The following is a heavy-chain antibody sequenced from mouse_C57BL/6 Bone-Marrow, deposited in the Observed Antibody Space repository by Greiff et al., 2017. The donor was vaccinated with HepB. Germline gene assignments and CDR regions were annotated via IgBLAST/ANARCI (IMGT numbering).Heavy chain of an antibody. CDR3: ARLRYYGSSYDY. Sequence: QVQLQQPGAELVRPGSSVKLSCKASGYTFTSYWMDWVKQRPGQGLEWIGNIYPSDSETHYNQKFKDKATLTVDKSSSTAYMQLNSLTSEDSAVYYCARLRYYGSSYDYWGQGTTLTVSS. D-gene: IGHD1-1*01. V-gene: IGHV1-61*01. CDR2: IYPSDSET. J-gene: IGHJ2*01. CDR1: GYTFTSYW.